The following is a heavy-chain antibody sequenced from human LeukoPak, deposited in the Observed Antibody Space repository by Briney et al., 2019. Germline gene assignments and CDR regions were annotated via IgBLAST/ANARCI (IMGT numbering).Heavy chain of an antibody. CDR2: ISGSGGTT. J-gene: IGHJ1*01. CDR3: ARDADTSDYPSF. CDR1: GFTFSSYA. Sequence: GGSLRLSCAASGFTFSSYAMSWVREAPGKGLEWVSAISGSGGTTFYADSVKGRFTISRDNSKNTLYLQMSSLRAEDTAVYYCARDADTSDYPSFWGQGTLVTVSS. V-gene: IGHV3-23*01. D-gene: IGHD3-22*01.